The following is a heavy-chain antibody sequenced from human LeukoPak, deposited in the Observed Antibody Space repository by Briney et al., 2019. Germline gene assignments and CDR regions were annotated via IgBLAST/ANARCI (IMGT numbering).Heavy chain of an antibody. V-gene: IGHV4-39*07. Sequence: SETLSLTCAVSGGSISSGGYYWGWIRQPPGKGLEWIGSIYYSGSTYYNPSLKSRVTISVDTSKNQFSLKLSSVTAADTAVYYCARARIAVAGDYFDYWGQGTLVTVSS. CDR2: IYYSGST. CDR1: GGSISSGGYY. J-gene: IGHJ4*02. D-gene: IGHD6-19*01. CDR3: ARARIAVAGDYFDY.